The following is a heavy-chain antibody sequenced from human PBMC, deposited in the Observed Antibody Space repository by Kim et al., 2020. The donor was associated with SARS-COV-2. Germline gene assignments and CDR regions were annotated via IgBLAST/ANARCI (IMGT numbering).Heavy chain of an antibody. CDR1: GGSISSGDYY. J-gene: IGHJ4*02. CDR2: IYYSGST. CDR3: ARVRFCITSFGVGRRLFDL. Sequence: SETLSLTCTVSGGSISSGDYYWSWIRQPPGKGLEWIGYIYYSGSTYYNPSLKSRVTISVDTSKNQFSLKLSSVTAADTAVYYCARVRFCITSFGVGRRLFDLWGRGTLVSVS. D-gene: IGHD3-3*01. V-gene: IGHV4-30-4*01.